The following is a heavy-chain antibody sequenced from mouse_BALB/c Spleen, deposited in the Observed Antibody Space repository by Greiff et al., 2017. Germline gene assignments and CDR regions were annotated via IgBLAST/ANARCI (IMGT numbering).Heavy chain of an antibody. CDR1: GYAFSSSW. Sequence: QVQLQQSGPELVKPGASVKISCKASGYAFSSSWMNWVKQRPGQGLEWIGRIYPGDGDTNYNGKFKGKATLTADKSSSTAYMQLSSLTSVDSAVYFCARQNWDGGYYFDYWGQGTTLTVSS. D-gene: IGHD4-1*01. J-gene: IGHJ2*01. CDR2: IYPGDGDT. CDR3: ARQNWDGGYYFDY. V-gene: IGHV1-82*01.